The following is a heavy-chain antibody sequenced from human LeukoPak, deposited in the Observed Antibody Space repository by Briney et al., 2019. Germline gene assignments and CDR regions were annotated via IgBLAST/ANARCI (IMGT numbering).Heavy chain of an antibody. Sequence: GGSLRLSCAASGFTFSTHWMHRVRQAPGKGLVWVSQINSDGSTTIYADSVEGRFTISRDNAKNTVYLQMNRLGAEDTAVYYCARSLLDWGHGTLVTVSS. CDR3: ARSLLD. D-gene: IGHD2-21*01. J-gene: IGHJ4*01. CDR1: GFTFSTHW. V-gene: IGHV3-74*01. CDR2: INSDGSTT.